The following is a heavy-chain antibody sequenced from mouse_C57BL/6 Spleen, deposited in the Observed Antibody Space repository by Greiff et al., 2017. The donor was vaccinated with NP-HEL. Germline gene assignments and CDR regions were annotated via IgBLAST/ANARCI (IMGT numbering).Heavy chain of an antibody. CDR2: ISGGGGNT. D-gene: IGHD2-2*01. CDR3: ARHGYPYYFDY. V-gene: IGHV5-9*01. Sequence: EVQLVESGGGLVKPGGSLKLSCAASGFTFSSYTMSWVRQTPEKRLEWVATISGGGGNTYYPDSVKGRFTISRDNAKNTLYLQMSSLRSEDTALYYCARHGYPYYFDYWGQGTTLTVSS. CDR1: GFTFSSYT. J-gene: IGHJ2*01.